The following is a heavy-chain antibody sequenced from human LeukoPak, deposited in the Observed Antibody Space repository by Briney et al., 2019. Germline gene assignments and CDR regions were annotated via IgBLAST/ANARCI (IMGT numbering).Heavy chain of an antibody. CDR1: GYTFTSYG. CDR2: ISAYNGNT. J-gene: IGHJ4*02. Sequence: ASVRVSCKASGYTFTSYGISWVRQAPGQGLEWMGWISAYNGNTNYAQKLQGRVTITADESTSTAYMELSSLRSEDTAVYYCARVTYYYDSSGYYYFDYWGQGTLVTVSS. D-gene: IGHD3-22*01. CDR3: ARVTYYYDSSGYYYFDY. V-gene: IGHV1-18*01.